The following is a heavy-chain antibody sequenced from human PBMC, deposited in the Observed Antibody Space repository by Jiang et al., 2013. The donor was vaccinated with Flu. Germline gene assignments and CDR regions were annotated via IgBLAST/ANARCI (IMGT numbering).Heavy chain of an antibody. D-gene: IGHD6-13*01. J-gene: IGHJ4*02. CDR3: AREVAAGWDY. Sequence: QTLSLTCAISGDSVSSNSAAWNWIRQSPSRGLEWLGRIYYRSKWYNEYAVSVESRIIINPDTPKNQFSLQLNSVTPEDTAVYYCAREVAAGWDYWGQGTLVTVSS. V-gene: IGHV6-1*01. CDR2: IYYRSKWYN. CDR1: GDSVSSNSAA.